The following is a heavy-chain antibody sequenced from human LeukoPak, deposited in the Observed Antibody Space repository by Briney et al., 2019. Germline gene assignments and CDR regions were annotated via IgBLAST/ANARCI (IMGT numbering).Heavy chain of an antibody. CDR3: AGLSGYDPYYFDY. D-gene: IGHD5-12*01. CDR2: INPNSGGT. J-gene: IGHJ4*02. V-gene: IGHV1-2*02. CDR1: GYSFTGYY. Sequence: ASVKVSFKASGYSFTGYYMHWVRQAPGQGLEWMGCINPNSGGTDYAQKFQGRVTMTRDTSISTAYMELSRLTSDDTAVYYCAGLSGYDPYYFDYWGQGTLVAVSS.